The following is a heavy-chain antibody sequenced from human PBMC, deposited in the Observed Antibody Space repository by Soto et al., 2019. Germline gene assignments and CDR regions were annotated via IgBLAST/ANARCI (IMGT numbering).Heavy chain of an antibody. V-gene: IGHV3-21*06. D-gene: IGHD2-15*01. CDR3: TRAHEVAWFDS. Sequence: VLFMRHSCTASGFSFSCYTVNWVRQAPGKGLQWVASITNRGTHTYSADSVKGRFTISRDNDKNSLYLQMNNLRAEDTATYYCTRAHEVAWFDSWGLGTLVTVSS. CDR2: ITNRGTHT. CDR1: GFSFSCYT. J-gene: IGHJ5*01.